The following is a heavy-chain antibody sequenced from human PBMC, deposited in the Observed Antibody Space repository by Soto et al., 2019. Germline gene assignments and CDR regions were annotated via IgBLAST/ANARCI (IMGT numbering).Heavy chain of an antibody. CDR1: GNTVPNYA. V-gene: IGHV1-3*01. CDR3: ARDLGGWPDY. Sequence: ASVKVSCTASGNTVPNYAIHWVRQAPGQRLEWMGWINAGNGNTKYSQKFQGRVTITRDTSASTAYMELSSLRSEDTAVYYCARDLGGWPDYWGQGALVTVS. D-gene: IGHD2-15*01. J-gene: IGHJ4*02. CDR2: INAGNGNT.